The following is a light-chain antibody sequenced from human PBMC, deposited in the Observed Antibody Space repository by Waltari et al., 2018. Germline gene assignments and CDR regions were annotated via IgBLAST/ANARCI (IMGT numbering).Light chain of an antibody. CDR1: SSDVGAYKY. Sequence: QSALTQPASVSGSPGQSITISCTGTSSDVGAYKYVYWYQQHPGKAPKLMIYGVTKRPSGVSNRFSGSKSGNTASLTISGLQAEDEADYYCSSYTSSNTWVFGGGTKVTVL. CDR2: GVT. V-gene: IGLV2-14*01. J-gene: IGLJ3*02. CDR3: SSYTSSNTWV.